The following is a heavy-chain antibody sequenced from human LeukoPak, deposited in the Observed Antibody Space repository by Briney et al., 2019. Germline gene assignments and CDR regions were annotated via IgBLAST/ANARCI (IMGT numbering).Heavy chain of an antibody. D-gene: IGHD2-2*01. CDR2: ISYDGSNK. V-gene: IGHV3-30-3*01. CDR1: GFTFSSYA. J-gene: IGHJ4*02. Sequence: PGGSLRLSCAASGFTFSSYAMHWVRQAPGKGLEWVAVISYDGSNKYYADSVKGRFTISRDNSKNTLYLQMNSLRAEDTAVYYGAKEASTALYFDYWGQGTLVTVSS. CDR3: AKEASTALYFDY.